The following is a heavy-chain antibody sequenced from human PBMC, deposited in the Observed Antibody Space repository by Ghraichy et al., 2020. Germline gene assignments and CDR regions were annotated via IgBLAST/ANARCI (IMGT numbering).Heavy chain of an antibody. CDR2: ISSSSSTI. CDR1: GFTFSSYS. Sequence: GGSLRLSCAASGFTFSSYSMNWVRQAPGKGLEWVSYISSSSSTIYYADSVKGRFTISRDNAKNALYLQMNSLRDEDTAVYYCARERTDVSDAFDIWGQGTMVTVSS. CDR3: ARERTDVSDAFDI. J-gene: IGHJ3*02. V-gene: IGHV3-48*02. D-gene: IGHD1-14*01.